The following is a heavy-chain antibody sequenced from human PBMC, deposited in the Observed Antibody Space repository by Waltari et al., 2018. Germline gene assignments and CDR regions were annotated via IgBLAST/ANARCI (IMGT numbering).Heavy chain of an antibody. CDR3: ARGLLEWAPFDY. CDR1: GLPFSSYA. V-gene: IGHV3-23*01. D-gene: IGHD3-3*01. CDR2: ISGSGGST. Sequence: EVQMLESGGGVVQPGGSLRLSCAASGLPFSSYAMSWVRQAPGKGLEWVSAISGSGGSTYYADSVKGRFTISRDNSKNTLYLQMNSLRAEDTAVYYCARGLLEWAPFDYWGQGTLVTVSS. J-gene: IGHJ4*02.